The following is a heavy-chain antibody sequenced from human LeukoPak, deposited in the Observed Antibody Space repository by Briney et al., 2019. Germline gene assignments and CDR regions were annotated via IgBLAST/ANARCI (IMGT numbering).Heavy chain of an antibody. V-gene: IGHV4-30-2*01. J-gene: IGHJ4*02. CDR3: ARAEDSGSYYNY. D-gene: IGHD1-26*01. CDR2: IYHSGST. CDR1: GGSISSGGYS. Sequence: SQTLSLTCAVSGGSISSGGYSWSWIRQPPGKGLEWIGYIYHSGSTYYNPSLKSRVTISVDRSKNQFSLKLSSVTAADTAVYYCARAEDSGSYYNYWGQGTLVTVSS.